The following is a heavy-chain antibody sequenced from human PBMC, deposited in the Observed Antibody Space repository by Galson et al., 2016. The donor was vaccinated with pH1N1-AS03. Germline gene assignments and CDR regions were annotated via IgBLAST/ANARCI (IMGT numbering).Heavy chain of an antibody. CDR2: LSGTGLSA. D-gene: IGHD2/OR15-2a*01. CDR1: GFSFSRYA. J-gene: IGHJ4*02. Sequence: SLRLSCAASGFSFSRYAMIWVRQAPGKGLEWVSSLSGTGLSAYYADSVRGRFTISRDDARSTVFLQITSLRPEDTAMYYCATFGADPDYWGQGTLVTVSS. V-gene: IGHV3-23*01. CDR3: ATFGADPDY.